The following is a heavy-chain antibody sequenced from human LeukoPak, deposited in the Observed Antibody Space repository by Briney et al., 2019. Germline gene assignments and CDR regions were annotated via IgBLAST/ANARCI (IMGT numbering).Heavy chain of an antibody. D-gene: IGHD4-11*01. CDR2: IIPILGIA. CDR3: ARDSAVTDDYYYGMDV. Sequence: SVKVSCKASGGTFSSYVISWVRQAPGQGLEWMGRIIPILGIANYAQKFQGRVTITADKSTSTAYMELSSLRSEDTAVYYCARDSAVTDDYYYGMDVWGQGTTVTVSS. J-gene: IGHJ6*02. V-gene: IGHV1-69*04. CDR1: GGTFSSYV.